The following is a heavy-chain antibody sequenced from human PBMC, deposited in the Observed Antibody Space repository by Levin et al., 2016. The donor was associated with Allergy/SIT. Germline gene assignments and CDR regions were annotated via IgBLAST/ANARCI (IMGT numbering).Heavy chain of an antibody. CDR2: IYWDDDK. V-gene: IGHV2-5*02. Sequence: SGPTLVKPTQTLTLTCTFSGFSVSTTGAGVGWIRQPPGKALECLALIYWDDDKRYSPSLKSRLTITKDTSKNQVVLTMTNMDPVDTATYYCAHIGWQDDTGSYSFDYWGQGSLVTVSS. CDR3: AHIGWQDDTGSYSFDY. D-gene: IGHD3-10*01. J-gene: IGHJ4*02. CDR1: GFSVSTTGAG.